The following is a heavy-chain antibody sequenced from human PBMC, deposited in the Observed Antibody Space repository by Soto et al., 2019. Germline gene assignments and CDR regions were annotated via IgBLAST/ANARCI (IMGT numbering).Heavy chain of an antibody. CDR2: ISGSDDST. D-gene: IGHD3-22*01. J-gene: IGHJ4*02. CDR1: GFTFSSYA. Sequence: SGGSLRLSCAASGFTFSSYAMSWVRQAPGKGLEWVSAISGSDDSTYYADSVKGRFTISRDNSKNTLYLQVKSLRAEDTAVYFCAKFSGVADSSGYGPLGYWGQGTLVTVSS. V-gene: IGHV3-23*01. CDR3: AKFSGVADSSGYGPLGY.